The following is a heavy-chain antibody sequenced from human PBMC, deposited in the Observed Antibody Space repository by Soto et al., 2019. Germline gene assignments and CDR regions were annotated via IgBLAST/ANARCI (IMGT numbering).Heavy chain of an antibody. J-gene: IGHJ2*01. CDR2: IWYDGSHE. CDR3: ARDRYSYDSRAYQGVDWYFDL. V-gene: IGHV3-33*01. Sequence: GGSLRLSCAASGFIFSNYGMHWVRQAPGKGLEWVAVIWYDGSHESYADSVKGRFTISRDNSKNTLFLQMNSLRAEDTAVYYCARDRYSYDSRAYQGVDWYFDLWGRGTLVTVSS. D-gene: IGHD3-22*01. CDR1: GFIFSNYG.